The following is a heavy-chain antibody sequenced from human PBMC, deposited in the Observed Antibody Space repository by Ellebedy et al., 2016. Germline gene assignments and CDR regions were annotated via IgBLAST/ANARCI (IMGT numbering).Heavy chain of an antibody. CDR2: ISGSGAGT. CDR3: AGGRTSSGWYEGNY. D-gene: IGHD6-19*01. V-gene: IGHV3-23*01. Sequence: GESLKISCAASGFTFSSYAISWVRQAPGKGLEWVSSISGSGAGTYYADSVKGRFTISRDNTKNTLSLQMNSLRAEDTAIYYCAGGRTSSGWYEGNYWGQGTLVTVSS. J-gene: IGHJ4*02. CDR1: GFTFSSYA.